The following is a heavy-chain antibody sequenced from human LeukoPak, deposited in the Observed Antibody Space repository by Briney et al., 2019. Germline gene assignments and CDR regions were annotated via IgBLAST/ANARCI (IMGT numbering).Heavy chain of an antibody. V-gene: IGHV1-3*01. Sequence: ASVKVSCKTSGYSFTDYAIHWARQAPGQRLEWMGWINVDHGDTEYSQIFQGRVTMTRDISATTAYLELSSLRSEDTAVYYCARGDDYVWGSLSYFDFWGQGTLVSVSS. CDR3: ARGDDYVWGSLSYFDF. D-gene: IGHD3-16*01. J-gene: IGHJ4*02. CDR2: INVDHGDT. CDR1: GYSFTDYA.